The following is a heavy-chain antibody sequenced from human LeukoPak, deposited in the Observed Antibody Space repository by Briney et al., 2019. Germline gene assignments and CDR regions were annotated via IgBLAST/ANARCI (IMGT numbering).Heavy chain of an antibody. Sequence: LRLSCTASGFTFGDYAMSWIRQPAGKGLEWIGRIYTSGSTNYSPPLKSRVTLSVDTSRNQFSLRLSSVTAADTAVYYCARDGRGSASSWYFDLWGQGTLVTVSS. D-gene: IGHD6-13*01. CDR1: GFTFGDYA. J-gene: IGHJ4*02. V-gene: IGHV4-4*07. CDR2: IYTSGST. CDR3: ARDGRGSASSWYFDL.